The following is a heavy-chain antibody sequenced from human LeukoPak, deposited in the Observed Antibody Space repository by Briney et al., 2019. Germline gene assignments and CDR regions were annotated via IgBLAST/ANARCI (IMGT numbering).Heavy chain of an antibody. CDR1: GFSVGNNY. J-gene: IGHJ4*02. CDR2: IYTDGST. V-gene: IGHV3-53*05. Sequence: GGSLRLSCAASGFSVGNNYVTWVRQPPGKGLEWVSVIYTDGSTYYADSVKGRFIISRDSSKNTLYLQMNSLRAEDTAVYYCTDAVAGWGQGTMVTVSS. CDR3: TDAVAG. D-gene: IGHD4-23*01.